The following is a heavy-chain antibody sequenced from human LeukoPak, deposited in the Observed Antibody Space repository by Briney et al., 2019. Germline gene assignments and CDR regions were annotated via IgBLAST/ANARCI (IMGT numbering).Heavy chain of an antibody. CDR3: ASSTIFGVVMPDY. CDR2: IYHSGST. J-gene: IGHJ4*02. D-gene: IGHD3-3*01. V-gene: IGHV4-39*07. CDR1: GGSISSSSYY. Sequence: SETLSLTCTVSGGSISSSSYYWGWIRQPPGKGLEWIGSIYHSGSTYYNPSLKSRVTISVDTSKNQFSLKLSSVTAADTAVYYCASSTIFGVVMPDYWGQGTLVTVSS.